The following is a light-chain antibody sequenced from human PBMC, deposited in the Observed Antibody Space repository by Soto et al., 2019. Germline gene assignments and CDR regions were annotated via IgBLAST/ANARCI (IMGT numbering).Light chain of an antibody. CDR1: QVIGND. Sequence: AIKMNQSPSSLSASVGDRVTISCRASQVIGNDLAWYQQKPGKAPRLLIFAASNLQSGVPSRFSGSGSGTDFTLTISRLQPEDFATYYCLQFYNFSWTFGQGTKVDI. J-gene: IGKJ1*01. CDR3: LQFYNFSWT. CDR2: AAS. V-gene: IGKV1-6*01.